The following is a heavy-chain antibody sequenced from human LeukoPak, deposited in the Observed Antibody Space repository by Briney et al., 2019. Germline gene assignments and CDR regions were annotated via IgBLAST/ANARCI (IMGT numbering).Heavy chain of an antibody. Sequence: SETLSLTCTVSGGSISSYYWSWIRQPPGKGLEWIGEINHSGSTNYNPSLKSRVTISVDTSKNQFSLKLSSVTAADTAVYYCARGVSSGWALYYFDYWGQGTLVTVSS. V-gene: IGHV4-34*01. J-gene: IGHJ4*02. CDR3: ARGVSSGWALYYFDY. CDR1: GGSISSYY. CDR2: INHSGST. D-gene: IGHD6-19*01.